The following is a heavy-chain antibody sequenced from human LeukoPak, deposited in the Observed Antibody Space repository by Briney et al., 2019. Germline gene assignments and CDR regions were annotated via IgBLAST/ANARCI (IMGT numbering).Heavy chain of an antibody. D-gene: IGHD3-9*01. CDR3: ARGGDDILTGYYFDY. CDR2: IYYSGST. J-gene: IGHJ4*02. CDR1: GGSISSGDYY. V-gene: IGHV4-30-4*01. Sequence: SETLSLTCTVSGGSISSGDYYWSWIRQPPGKGLEWIGYIYYSGSTYYNPSLKSRVTISVDTSKNQFSLKLSFVTAADTAVYYCARGGDDILTGYYFDYWGQGTLVTVSS.